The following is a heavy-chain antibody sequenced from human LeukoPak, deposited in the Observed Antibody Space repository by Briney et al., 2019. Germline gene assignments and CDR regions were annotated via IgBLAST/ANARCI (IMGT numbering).Heavy chain of an antibody. D-gene: IGHD3-10*01. CDR3: ATDHVGPGGSGSYYPSPYYFDY. CDR2: IRHDGSNT. Sequence: GGSLRLSCAVSGFTLSNYGMHWVRQAPGKGPEWVAFIRHDGSNTNYADSVKGRFTISRDNSKNTLYLQMNSLRAEDTAVYYCATDHVGPGGSGSYYPSPYYFDYWGQGTLVTVSS. V-gene: IGHV3-30*02. CDR1: GFTLSNYG. J-gene: IGHJ4*02.